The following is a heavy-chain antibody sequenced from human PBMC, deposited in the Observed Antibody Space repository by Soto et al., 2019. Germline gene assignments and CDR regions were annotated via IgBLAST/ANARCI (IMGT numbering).Heavy chain of an antibody. CDR2: ISYDGSNK. D-gene: IGHD3-16*01. J-gene: IGHJ6*02. Sequence: PGGSLRLSCAASGFTFSSYGMHWVRQAPGKGLEWVAVISYDGSNKYYADSVKGRVTISRDNSKNTLYLQMNSLRAEDTAVYYCAKAYVPSAYYYYGMDVWGQGTTVTVSS. CDR3: AKAYVPSAYYYYGMDV. CDR1: GFTFSSYG. V-gene: IGHV3-30*18.